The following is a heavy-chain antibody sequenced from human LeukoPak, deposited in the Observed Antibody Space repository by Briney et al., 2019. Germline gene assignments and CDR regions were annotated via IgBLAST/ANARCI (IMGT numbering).Heavy chain of an antibody. CDR3: ARPDYGDTPPRY. CDR1: GYTFTTYA. CDR2: ITAGNGNT. J-gene: IGHJ4*02. Sequence: GASVSVSCKASGYTFTTYAMHWVRQAPGQRLEWMGWITAGNGNTKYSQTLQGRVPITSDTSASTAYMELSSLRSEDTAVYYCARPDYGDTPPRYWGQGTLVTVSS. D-gene: IGHD4-17*01. V-gene: IGHV1-3*01.